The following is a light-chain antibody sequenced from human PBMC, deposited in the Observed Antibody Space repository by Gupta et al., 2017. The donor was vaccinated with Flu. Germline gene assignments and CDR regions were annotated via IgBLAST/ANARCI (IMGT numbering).Light chain of an antibody. CDR3: QSFDNTLNSWGV. J-gene: IGLJ3*02. CDR1: NCGAFYN. V-gene: IGLV1-40*01. CDR2: DNY. Sequence: NCGAFYNLHLLHPPPGTAPQLIILDNYFRPPGVPDRFSGSRSGTSASLAITGLQPEDEAYYYCQSFDNTLNSWGVFGGGTKLTVL.